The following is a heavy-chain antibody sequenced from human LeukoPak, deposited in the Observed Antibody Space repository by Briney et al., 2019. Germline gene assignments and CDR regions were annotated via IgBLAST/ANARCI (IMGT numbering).Heavy chain of an antibody. CDR3: ARDWSGPYYFDH. CDR2: IYYSGST. D-gene: IGHD3-3*01. Sequence: PSETLSLTCTVSGGSISSGDYYWSWIRQPPGKGLEWIGYIYYSGSTYYNPSLKSRVTISVDTSKSQFSLRLTSVTAADTAVYYCARDWSGPYYFDHWGQGILVTVSS. CDR1: GGSISSGDYY. J-gene: IGHJ4*01. V-gene: IGHV4-30-4*08.